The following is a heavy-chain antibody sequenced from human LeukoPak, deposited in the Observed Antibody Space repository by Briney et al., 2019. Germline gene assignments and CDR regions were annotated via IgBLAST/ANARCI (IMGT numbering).Heavy chain of an antibody. CDR3: ASDGGRGYYFDY. J-gene: IGHJ4*02. CDR2: ISGSGGST. V-gene: IGHV3-23*01. Sequence: GGSLRLSCAASGFTFSSYAMSWVRQAPGKGLEWVSAISGSGGSTYYADSVKGRFTISRDNSKNTLYLQMNSLRAEDTAVYYCASDGGRGYYFDYWGQGTLVTVSS. CDR1: GFTFSSYA. D-gene: IGHD3-16*01.